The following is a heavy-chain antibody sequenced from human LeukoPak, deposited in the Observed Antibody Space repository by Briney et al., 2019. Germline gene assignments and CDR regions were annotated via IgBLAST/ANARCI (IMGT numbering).Heavy chain of an antibody. V-gene: IGHV1-2*02. D-gene: IGHD3-10*01. CDR1: GYTFTGYY. CDR2: INPNSGGT. J-gene: IGHJ5*02. Sequence: ASVTVSFKASGYTFTGYYMHWVRQAPGQGLEWVGWINPNSGGTNYAQKFQGRVTMTRDTSISTAYMELSRLRSDDTAVYYCARSYGSGSYYNSWFDPWGQGTLVTVSS. CDR3: ARSYGSGSYYNSWFDP.